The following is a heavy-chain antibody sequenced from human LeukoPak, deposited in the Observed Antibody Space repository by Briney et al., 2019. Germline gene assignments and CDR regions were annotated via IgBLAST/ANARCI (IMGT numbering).Heavy chain of an antibody. J-gene: IGHJ4*02. CDR2: INPNSGGT. D-gene: IGHD2-2*01. V-gene: IGHV1-2*02. Sequence: ASVKVSCKASGYIFTVHYLHWVRQAPGQGLEWMGWINPNSGGTNYAQKFQGRVTMTRDTSISTAYMELSRLRSDDTAVYYCARPDCSSTSCCFDFWGQGTLVTVSS. CDR1: GYIFTVHY. CDR3: ARPDCSSTSCCFDF.